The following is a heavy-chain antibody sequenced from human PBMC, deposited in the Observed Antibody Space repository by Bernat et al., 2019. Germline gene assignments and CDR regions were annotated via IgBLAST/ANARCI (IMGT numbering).Heavy chain of an antibody. J-gene: IGHJ4*02. V-gene: IGHV3-21*01. D-gene: IGHD3-10*01. CDR3: ARDQPWFGELYVDY. Sequence: EVQLVESGGGLVKPGGSLRLSCAVSGFTFSSYSMNWVRQAPGKGLEWVSSISSSSSYIYYADSVKGRFTISRDNAKNSLYLQMNSLRAEDTAVYYCARDQPWFGELYVDYWGQGTLVTVSS. CDR1: GFTFSSYS. CDR2: ISSSSSYI.